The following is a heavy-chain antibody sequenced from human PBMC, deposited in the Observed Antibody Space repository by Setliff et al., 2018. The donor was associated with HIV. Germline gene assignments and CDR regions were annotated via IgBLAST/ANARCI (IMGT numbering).Heavy chain of an antibody. D-gene: IGHD6-19*01. Sequence: GESLKISCKGSGYSFTSYWIGWVRQMPGKGLEWMGSIEPSDSYVDYSPSFQGQVTISADKSISTAYLQWSSLKAPDTAMYYCAKHLSPGSGWYSKARGMDVWGQGTTVTVSS. CDR3: AKHLSPGSGWYSKARGMDV. V-gene: IGHV5-10-1*04. J-gene: IGHJ6*02. CDR2: IEPSDSYV. CDR1: GYSFTSYW.